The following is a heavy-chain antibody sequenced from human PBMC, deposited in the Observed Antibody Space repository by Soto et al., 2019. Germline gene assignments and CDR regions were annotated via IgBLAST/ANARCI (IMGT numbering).Heavy chain of an antibody. CDR1: GGSISSGGYS. D-gene: IGHD2-2*01. CDR2: IYHSGST. V-gene: IGHV4-30-2*01. Sequence: PSETLSLTCAVSGGSISSGGYSWSWIRQPPGKGLEWIGYIYHSGSTYYNPSLKSRVTISVDRSKNQFSLKLSSVTAADTAVYYCARALEVPAARNWFDPWGQGTQVTVSS. J-gene: IGHJ5*02. CDR3: ARALEVPAARNWFDP.